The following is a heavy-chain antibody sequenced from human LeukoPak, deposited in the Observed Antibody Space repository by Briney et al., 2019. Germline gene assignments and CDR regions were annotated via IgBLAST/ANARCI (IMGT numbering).Heavy chain of an antibody. D-gene: IGHD3-16*01. CDR1: GFTFSSYW. CDR2: IDEGGSNA. J-gene: IGHJ4*02. Sequence: GGSLRLSCAASGFTFSSYWMHWVRQAPGKGLVWVSRIDEGGSNAMYADSVKGRFSISKDNAKNTVNLQMNSLRAEDTGVYYCKRDGALWGFDYWGQGTLVTVSS. CDR3: KRDGALWGFDY. V-gene: IGHV3-74*03.